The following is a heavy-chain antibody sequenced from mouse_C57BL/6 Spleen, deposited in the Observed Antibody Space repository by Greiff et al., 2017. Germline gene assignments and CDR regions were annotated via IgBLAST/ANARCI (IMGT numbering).Heavy chain of an antibody. CDR3: ARSGLLREFAY. D-gene: IGHD2-3*01. Sequence: EVQLQQSGPELVKPGASVKISCKASGYSFTGYYMNWVKQSPEKSLEWIGEINPSTGGTTYNQKFKAKATLTVDKSSSTAYMQLKSLTSEDSAVYYCARSGLLREFAYWGQGTLVTVSA. CDR1: GYSFTGYY. J-gene: IGHJ3*01. CDR2: INPSTGGT. V-gene: IGHV1-42*01.